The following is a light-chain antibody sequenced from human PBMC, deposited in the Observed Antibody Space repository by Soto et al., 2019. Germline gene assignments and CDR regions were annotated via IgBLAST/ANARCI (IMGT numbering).Light chain of an antibody. Sequence: IVMTQSPLSLPVTPGEPASISCRSSQSLLHSNGYNYLDWYLQKPGQSPQLLIYLGSNLASGVPDRFSGSGSGTDFTLKISRVEAEDVGVYYCMQALQTPLTFGGGTKVEIK. V-gene: IGKV2-28*01. CDR2: LGS. CDR1: QSLLHSNGYNY. J-gene: IGKJ4*01. CDR3: MQALQTPLT.